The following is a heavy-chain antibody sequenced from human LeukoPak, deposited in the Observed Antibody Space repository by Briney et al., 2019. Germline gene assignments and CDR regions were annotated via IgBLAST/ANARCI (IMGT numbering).Heavy chain of an antibody. CDR2: INPNSGGT. D-gene: IGHD2-2*01. V-gene: IGHV1-2*02. CDR3: ARGSTSCYCVDI. Sequence: ASVKVSCKASGYTFTGYYMHWVRQAPGQGLEWMGWINPNSGGTNHAQKFQGRVTMTRDTSISTAYMELSRLRSDDTAVYYCARGSTSCYCVDIWGQGTMVTVSS. J-gene: IGHJ3*02. CDR1: GYTFTGYY.